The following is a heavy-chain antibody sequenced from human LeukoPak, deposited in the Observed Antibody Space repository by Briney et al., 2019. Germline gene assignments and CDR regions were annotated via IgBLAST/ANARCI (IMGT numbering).Heavy chain of an antibody. CDR1: GFTFSDYY. J-gene: IGHJ4*02. D-gene: IGHD3-22*01. CDR3: VRAYSRGYSDDFDY. V-gene: IGHV3-11*01. CDR2: IDGSGSSI. Sequence: GGSLRLSCAASGFTFSDYYMSWMRQAPGRGLEWVSYIDGSGSSIYYADSAKGRFTVSRDNAENLLYLQMNSLRGEDTAVYYCVRAYSRGYSDDFDYWGQGTLVTVSS.